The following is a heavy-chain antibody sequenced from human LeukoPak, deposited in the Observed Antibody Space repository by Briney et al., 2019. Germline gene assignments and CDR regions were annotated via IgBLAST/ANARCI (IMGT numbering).Heavy chain of an antibody. CDR2: MNQDGGEK. D-gene: IGHD3-22*01. Sequence: PGGSLRLSCAVSGFSFSSYWMSWVRQSPGKGLEWVANMNQDGGEKYYADSVKGRFTISRDNAKNSLYLQMTNLRVEDTAVYYCARGGELLRPADYWGQGTLVTVSS. V-gene: IGHV3-7*03. CDR1: GFSFSSYW. CDR3: ARGGELLRPADY. J-gene: IGHJ4*02.